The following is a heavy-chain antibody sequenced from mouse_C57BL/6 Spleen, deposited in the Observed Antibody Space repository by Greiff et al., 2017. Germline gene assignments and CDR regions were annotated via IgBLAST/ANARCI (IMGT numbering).Heavy chain of an antibody. D-gene: IGHD4-1*01. V-gene: IGHV5-6*02. CDR3: ARRNWDKDFDY. Sequence: EVHLVESGGDLVKPGGSLKLSCAASGFTFSSYGMSWVRQTPDKWLAWVATISSGGSYTYYPDSVKGRFTISRDNAKNTLYLQMSSLKAEDTAMYYCARRNWDKDFDYWGQGTTLTVSS. CDR1: GFTFSSYG. J-gene: IGHJ2*01. CDR2: ISSGGSYT.